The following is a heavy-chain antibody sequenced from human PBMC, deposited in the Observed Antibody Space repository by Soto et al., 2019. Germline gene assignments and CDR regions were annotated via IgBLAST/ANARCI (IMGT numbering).Heavy chain of an antibody. J-gene: IGHJ6*02. CDR2: VYPGDSDT. D-gene: IGHD6-13*01. CDR1: GYTFTSYW. CDR3: ARTSAAGKYYYGMDV. V-gene: IGHV5-51*01. Sequence: PGESLKISCKGSGYTFTSYWIGWVRQMPGKGLEWMGIVYPGDSDTKYSPSFQGQVTISADKSISTAYLQWSSLKASDTAMYYCARTSAAGKYYYGMDVWGQGTTVTVSS.